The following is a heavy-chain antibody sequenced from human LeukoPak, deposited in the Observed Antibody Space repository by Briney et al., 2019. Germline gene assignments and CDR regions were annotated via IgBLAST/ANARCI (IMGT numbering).Heavy chain of an antibody. Sequence: GGSLRLSCAASGFTFSSYSMNWVRQAPGKGLEWVSSISSSSSYIYYADSVKGRFTISRDNAKNSLYLQMNSLRAEDTAVYYCARGMPPAATRVVDQDGYYYGMDVWGQGTTVTVSS. J-gene: IGHJ6*02. D-gene: IGHD2-15*01. CDR2: ISSSSSYI. CDR3: ARGMPPAATRVVDQDGYYYGMDV. V-gene: IGHV3-21*01. CDR1: GFTFSSYS.